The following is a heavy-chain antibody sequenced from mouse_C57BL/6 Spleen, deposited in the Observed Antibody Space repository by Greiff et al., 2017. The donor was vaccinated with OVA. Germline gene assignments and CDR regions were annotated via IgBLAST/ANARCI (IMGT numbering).Heavy chain of an antibody. CDR2: IHPNSGST. CDR1: GYTFTSYW. J-gene: IGHJ2*01. D-gene: IGHD3-1*01. CDR3: AREGANHLPDY. V-gene: IGHV1-64*01. Sequence: QVQLQQPGAELVKPGASVKLSCKASGYTFTSYWMHWVKQRPGQGLEWIGMIHPNSGSTNYNEKFKSKATLTVDKSSSTAYMQLSSLTSEDSAVYYCAREGANHLPDYWGQGTTLTVSS.